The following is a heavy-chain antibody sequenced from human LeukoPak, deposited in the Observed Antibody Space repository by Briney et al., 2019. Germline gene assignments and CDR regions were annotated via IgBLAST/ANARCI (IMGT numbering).Heavy chain of an antibody. CDR2: IIPILGIA. CDR3: ASRLRTYYYYYYMDV. Sequence: SVKVSCKASGGTFSSYTINWGRQAPGQGLEWMGRIIPILGIANYAQKFQGRVTITADKSTSTAYMELSSLRSEDTAVYYCASRLRTYYYYYYMDVWGKGTTVTVSS. J-gene: IGHJ6*03. V-gene: IGHV1-69*02. CDR1: GGTFSSYT. D-gene: IGHD5/OR15-5a*01.